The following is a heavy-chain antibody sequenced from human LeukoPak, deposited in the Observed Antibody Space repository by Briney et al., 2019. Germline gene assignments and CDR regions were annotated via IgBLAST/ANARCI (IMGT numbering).Heavy chain of an antibody. V-gene: IGHV1-8*01. CDR3: ARDLNEPAVTSSDATN. CDR1: GYTFTSYD. CDR2: MNPNSGNT. D-gene: IGHD2-2*01. J-gene: IGHJ4*02. Sequence: ASVKVSCKASGYTFTSYDINWVRQATGQGLEWMGWMNPNSGNTGYAQKFQGRVTMTRNTSTSTAYMELSSLRSEDTAVYYCARDLNEPAVTSSDATNWGQGTLVTVSS.